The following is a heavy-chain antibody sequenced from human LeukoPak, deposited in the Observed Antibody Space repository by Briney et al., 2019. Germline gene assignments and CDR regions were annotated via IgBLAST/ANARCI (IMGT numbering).Heavy chain of an antibody. D-gene: IGHD2-15*01. CDR1: GFTFSSYG. CDR3: ARPSCSGGSCYPYYFDY. CDR2: IWYDDSNK. J-gene: IGHJ4*02. V-gene: IGHV3-33*01. Sequence: GGSLRLSCAASGFTFSSYGMHWVRQAPGKGLEWVAVIWYDDSNKYYADSVKGRFIVSRDNSKNTLYLQMNSLRAEDTAVYYCARPSCSGGSCYPYYFDYWGQGTLVTVSS.